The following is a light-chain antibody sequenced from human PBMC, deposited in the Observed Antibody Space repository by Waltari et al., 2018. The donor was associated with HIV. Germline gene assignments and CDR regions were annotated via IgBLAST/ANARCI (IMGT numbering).Light chain of an antibody. J-gene: IGLJ3*02. Sequence: SSELTQPSSVSVSPGQTARITCSGEVLAKQSARWFQQKPGQAPVLVIYKDSERPSGIPERFSGSSSGTTVTLTISGAQVEDEADYYCYSAADNNLRVFGGGTKLTVL. CDR1: VLAKQS. V-gene: IGLV3-27*01. CDR2: KDS. CDR3: YSAADNNLRV.